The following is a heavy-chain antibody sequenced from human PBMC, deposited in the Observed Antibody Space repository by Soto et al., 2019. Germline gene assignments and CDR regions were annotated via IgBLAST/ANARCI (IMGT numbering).Heavy chain of an antibody. CDR2: INPYNGYT. CDR3: ARDDGSCTGGTCHSGGWLEP. V-gene: IGHV1-18*01. CDR1: GYTFTTYG. D-gene: IGHD2-8*02. J-gene: IGHJ5*02. Sequence: QVQLVQSGGEVKKPGASVKISCKTSGYTFTTYGVSWVRQAPGQGLEWMGWINPYNGYTNYAQRLQGRVTPTTDTSTNTAYMELRSLRFDDTALYYCARDDGSCTGGTCHSGGWLEPWGQGTLVTVSS.